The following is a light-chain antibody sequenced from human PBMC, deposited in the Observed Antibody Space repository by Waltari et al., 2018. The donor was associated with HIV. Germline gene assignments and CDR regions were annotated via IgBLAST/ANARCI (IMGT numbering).Light chain of an antibody. CDR1: QSVSSSF. Sequence: EVVLTQSPGTPSLSPGESATLSCRASQSVSSSFLAWYQQKPGQAPRLLIYGASNRATGIPDRFSGSGSGTDFTLTINRLEPEDFAVYYCQQYDTSLGSFGQGTKLEIK. CDR3: QQYDTSLGS. J-gene: IGKJ2*03. V-gene: IGKV3-20*01. CDR2: GAS.